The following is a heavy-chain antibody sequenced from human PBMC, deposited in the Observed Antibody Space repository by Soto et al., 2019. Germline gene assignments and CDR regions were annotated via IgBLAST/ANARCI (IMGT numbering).Heavy chain of an antibody. Sequence: ETLSLTCAVYGGSFSGYYWSWIRQPPGKGLEWIGEINHSGSTNYNPSLKSRVTISVDTSKNQFSLKLSSVTAADTAVYYCAVGGRRSEAGNYYCFYMDVWGKGTTVTVSS. CDR1: GGSFSGYY. D-gene: IGHD1-26*01. CDR2: INHSGST. CDR3: AVGGRRSEAGNYYCFYMDV. V-gene: IGHV4-34*01. J-gene: IGHJ6*03.